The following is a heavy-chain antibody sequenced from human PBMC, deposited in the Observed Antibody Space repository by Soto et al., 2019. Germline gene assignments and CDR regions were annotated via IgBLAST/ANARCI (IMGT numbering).Heavy chain of an antibody. Sequence: QLQLQESGPGLVKPSETLSLTCTVSGGSISSSSSNWGLIRQPPGKGLERIGSIYYSGSTYYHPSPTRRVTISVDTSKNQFPLTLISVTAADTAVYYCARHLQSITISQGWGQGTLVNVS. CDR1: GGSISSSSSN. V-gene: IGHV4-39*01. J-gene: IGHJ4*02. CDR3: ARHLQSITISQG. CDR2: IYYSGST. D-gene: IGHD3-3*01.